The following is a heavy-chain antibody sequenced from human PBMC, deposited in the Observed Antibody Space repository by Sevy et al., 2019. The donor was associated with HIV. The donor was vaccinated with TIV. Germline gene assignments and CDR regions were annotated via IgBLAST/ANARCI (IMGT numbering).Heavy chain of an antibody. J-gene: IGHJ6*02. V-gene: IGHV6-1*01. D-gene: IGHD5-18*01. CDR3: AKYSYGAYYGMDV. Sequence: SQTLSLTCAISGDSVSSNSAAWNWIRQSPSTGLEWLGRTYYRSKWYNDYAVSVKSRITINPDTSKNQFSLQLNSVTPEDTAVYYCAKYSYGAYYGMDVWGQGTTVTVSS. CDR1: GDSVSSNSAA. CDR2: TYYRSKWYN.